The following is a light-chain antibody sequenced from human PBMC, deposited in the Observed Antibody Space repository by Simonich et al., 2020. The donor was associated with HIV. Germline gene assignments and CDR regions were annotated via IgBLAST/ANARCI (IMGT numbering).Light chain of an antibody. Sequence: EIVLTQSPGTLSLSPGERATLSCRASQSVNSNFLAWYQQKPGQAPRIPIYTSSSRTTGLPARVSGSVSGTEFTLTISSMQSEDFAVYYCQQYNDWPPERTFGQGTKVEIK. CDR3: QQYNDWPPERT. CDR2: TSS. CDR1: QSVNSN. J-gene: IGKJ1*01. V-gene: IGKV3D-15*01.